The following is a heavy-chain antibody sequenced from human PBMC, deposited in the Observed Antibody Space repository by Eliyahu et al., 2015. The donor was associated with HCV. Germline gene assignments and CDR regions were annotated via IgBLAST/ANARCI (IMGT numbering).Heavy chain of an antibody. V-gene: IGHV3-23*01. CDR3: AKVGYYDGTTWYYFDS. CDR2: IRGSGDTT. CDR1: GFTFSDYA. J-gene: IGHJ4*02. Sequence: EVHLLESGGDLVQPGGSLRLSXAASGFTFSDYAMNWVRQAPGKGLEWVSGIRGSGDTTYYADSVKGRFTISRDNSMNTVYLQMDSLRGEDTAVYYCAKVGYYDGTTWYYFDSWGQGTLVTVSA. D-gene: IGHD3-16*01.